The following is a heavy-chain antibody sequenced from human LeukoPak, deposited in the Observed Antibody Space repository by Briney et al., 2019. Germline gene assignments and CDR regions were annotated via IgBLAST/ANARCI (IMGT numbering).Heavy chain of an antibody. J-gene: IGHJ5*02. CDR1: GGSISSYY. D-gene: IGHD3-3*01. CDR2: IYYSGST. V-gene: IGHV4-59*01. Sequence: SETLSLTCTVSGGSISSYYWSWIRQPPGKGLEWIGYIYYSGSTNYNPSLKSRVTISVDTSKNQFSLKLSSVTAADTAVYYCARGHPTTQGRSLEWLLPWFDPWGQGTLVTVSS. CDR3: ARGHPTTQGRSLEWLLPWFDP.